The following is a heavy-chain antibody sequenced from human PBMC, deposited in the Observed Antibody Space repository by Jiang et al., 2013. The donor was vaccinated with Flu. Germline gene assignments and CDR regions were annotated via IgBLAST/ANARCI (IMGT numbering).Heavy chain of an antibody. Sequence: SGAEVKKPGASVKVSCKVSGKTLSELPIQWVRQAPGKGLEWMGGFNPEEADTNYAQKFYGRVIMTEDRSTDTAYMELSSLRSEDTAVYYCATDSRDFWSGYDFWGQGTLVIVSS. CDR2: FNPEEADT. V-gene: IGHV1-24*01. CDR3: ATDSRDFWSGYDF. CDR1: GKTLSELP. J-gene: IGHJ4*02. D-gene: IGHD3-3*01.